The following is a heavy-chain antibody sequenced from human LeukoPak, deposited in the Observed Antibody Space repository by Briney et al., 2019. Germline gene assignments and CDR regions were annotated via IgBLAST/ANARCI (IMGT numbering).Heavy chain of an antibody. CDR2: ISYDGNNK. Sequence: GGSLRLSCAASGFTFSDYGMHWVRQAPGKGLEWVAVISYDGNNKYYADSVKGRFTISRDNSKNTLSLQMNSLRAEDTAVYYCAKDSCGMDVWGQGTTVTVSS. V-gene: IGHV3-30*18. J-gene: IGHJ6*02. CDR3: AKDSCGMDV. CDR1: GFTFSDYG.